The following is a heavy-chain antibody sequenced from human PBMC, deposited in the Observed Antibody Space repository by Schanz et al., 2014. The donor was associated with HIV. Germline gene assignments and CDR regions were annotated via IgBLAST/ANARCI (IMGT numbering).Heavy chain of an antibody. Sequence: QVQLVQSGAEVKEPGASVKVSCKPYGYIFTGHLMHWVRQAPGQGLEWMGWINPNSGATDSAQKFQGRVTMTRDTSISTAFMELSSLRSDDTAVYYCARDTNFVLDVWGQGTTVTVSS. J-gene: IGHJ6*02. D-gene: IGHD2-8*01. V-gene: IGHV1-2*02. CDR3: ARDTNFVLDV. CDR2: INPNSGAT. CDR1: GYIFTGHL.